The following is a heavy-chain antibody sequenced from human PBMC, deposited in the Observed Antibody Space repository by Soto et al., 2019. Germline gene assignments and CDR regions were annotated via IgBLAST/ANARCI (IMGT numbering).Heavy chain of an antibody. CDR3: ARDRGVSPPNYYYYGMDV. CDR2: IYSGGST. Sequence: EVQLVETGGGLIQPGGSLRLSCAASGFTVSSNYMSWVRQAPGKGLEWVSVIYSGGSTYYADSVKGRFTISRDNSKNTLYLQMNSRRAEDTAVYYCARDRGVSPPNYYYYGMDVWGQGTTVTVSS. V-gene: IGHV3-53*02. CDR1: GFTVSSNY. D-gene: IGHD3-10*01. J-gene: IGHJ6*02.